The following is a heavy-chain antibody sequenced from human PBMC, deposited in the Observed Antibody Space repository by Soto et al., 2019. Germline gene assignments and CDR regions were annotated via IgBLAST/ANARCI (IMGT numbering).Heavy chain of an antibody. CDR1: GDSISSSYW. J-gene: IGHJ6*04. V-gene: IGHV4-4*02. Sequence: SETLSLTCAVSGDSISSSYWWSWVRQSPGRGLEWIGEIYHIGIANYNPSLKSRVSISVDKSKNQFSLKLTSVTGADTAVYYWGRDRKKKPFHPRGRAVGGKGTTVPLP. CDR3: GRDRKKKPFHPRGRAV. CDR2: IYHIGIA.